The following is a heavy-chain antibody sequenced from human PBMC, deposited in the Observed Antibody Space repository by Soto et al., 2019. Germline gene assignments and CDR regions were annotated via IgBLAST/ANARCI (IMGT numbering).Heavy chain of an antibody. V-gene: IGHV1-24*01. CDR2: FDPEDGET. Sequence: GASVKVSCKVSGYTLTELSMHWVRQAPGKGLEWMGGFDPEDGETIYAQKFQGRVTMTEDTSTDTAYMELSSLRSEDTAVYYCATSLITMIVVGRRWSVEAFDIWGQGTMVTVSS. CDR1: GYTLTELS. D-gene: IGHD3-22*01. CDR3: ATSLITMIVVGRRWSVEAFDI. J-gene: IGHJ3*02.